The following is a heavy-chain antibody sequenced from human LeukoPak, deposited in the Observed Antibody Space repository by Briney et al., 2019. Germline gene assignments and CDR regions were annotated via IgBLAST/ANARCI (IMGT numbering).Heavy chain of an antibody. Sequence: GRSLRPSCAASGFTFSSYGMHWVRQAPGKGLEWVAVISYDGSNKYYADSVKGRFTISRDNSKNTLYLQMNSLRAEDTAVYYCAKDTAVAIYYYYYGMDVWGQGTTVTVSS. CDR2: ISYDGSNK. D-gene: IGHD6-19*01. V-gene: IGHV3-30*18. CDR1: GFTFSSYG. J-gene: IGHJ6*02. CDR3: AKDTAVAIYYYYYGMDV.